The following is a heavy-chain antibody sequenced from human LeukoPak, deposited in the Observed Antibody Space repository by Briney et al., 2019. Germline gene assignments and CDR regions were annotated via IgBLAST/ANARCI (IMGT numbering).Heavy chain of an antibody. D-gene: IGHD2-21*01. Sequence: GGSLRLSCAASGFTLSSYDMNWVRQAPGKGLEWVSYITSSSSTIYYADSVKGRFTVSRDNAKNSLYLQMNSLRLEDTAVYYCASPAYCGGDCYGWGQGTLVTVSS. V-gene: IGHV3-48*01. CDR2: ITSSSSTI. CDR3: ASPAYCGGDCYG. CDR1: GFTLSSYD. J-gene: IGHJ4*02.